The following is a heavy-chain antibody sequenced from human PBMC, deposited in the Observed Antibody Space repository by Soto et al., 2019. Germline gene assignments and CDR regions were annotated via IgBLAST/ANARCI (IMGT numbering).Heavy chain of an antibody. CDR1: GGSISSGGYY. J-gene: IGHJ4*02. Sequence: SETLSLTCTVSGGSISSGGYYWSWIRQHPGKGLEWIGYIYYSGSTYDNPSLKSRVTISVDTSKNQFSLKLSSVTAADTAVYYCARVTIRDSSGYLNLVDYWGQGTLVTVSS. CDR3: ARVTIRDSSGYLNLVDY. CDR2: IYYSGST. D-gene: IGHD3-22*01. V-gene: IGHV4-31*03.